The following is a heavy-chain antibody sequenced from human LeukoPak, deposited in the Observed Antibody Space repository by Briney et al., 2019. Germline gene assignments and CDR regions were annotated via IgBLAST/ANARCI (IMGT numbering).Heavy chain of an antibody. Sequence: GGSVRLSCAASGFTFSSYAMSWVRQAPGKGLEWVSAVSGSAGSTYYADFVKGRFTISRDNSKNTLYLQMNSLRAEDTAVYYCAKDGYDYYYYYMDVWGKGTTVAVSS. CDR2: VSGSAGST. CDR3: AKDGYDYYYYYMDV. D-gene: IGHD1-1*01. J-gene: IGHJ6*03. CDR1: GFTFSSYA. V-gene: IGHV3-23*01.